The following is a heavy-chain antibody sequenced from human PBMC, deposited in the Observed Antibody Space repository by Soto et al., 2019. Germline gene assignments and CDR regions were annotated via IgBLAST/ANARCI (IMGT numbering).Heavy chain of an antibody. CDR2: ISSSSSTI. J-gene: IGHJ3*02. CDR3: ARDAGYYGDYGDAFDI. V-gene: IGHV3-48*02. CDR1: GFTFSSYS. Sequence: EVQLVESGGGLVQPGGSLRLSCAASGFTFSSYSMNWVRQAPGKGPEWVSYISSSSSTIYYADSVKGRFTISRDNAKNSLYLQMNSLRDEDTAVYYCARDAGYYGDYGDAFDIWGQGTMVTVSS. D-gene: IGHD4-17*01.